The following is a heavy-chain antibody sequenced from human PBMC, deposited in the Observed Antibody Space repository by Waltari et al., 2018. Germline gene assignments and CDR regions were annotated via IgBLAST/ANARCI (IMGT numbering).Heavy chain of an antibody. CDR3: ARDYCDRTNCHGMDV. J-gene: IGHJ6*02. CDR2: ISYNERNI. CDR1: EFTFSSYP. D-gene: IGHD3-22*01. Sequence: QVQLVESVGGVVQPGRSLRLSCAASEFTFSSYPMHWVRQDPGKGLEWVSVISYNERNIYYVDSVKGRFTISRDNSQKMLYLHMNSLSAEDTAVYYCARDYCDRTNCHGMDVWGRGTTVTVSS. V-gene: IGHV3-30*04.